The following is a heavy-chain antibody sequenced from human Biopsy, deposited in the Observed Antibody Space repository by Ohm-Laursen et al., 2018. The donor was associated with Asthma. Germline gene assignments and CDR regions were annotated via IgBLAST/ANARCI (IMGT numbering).Heavy chain of an antibody. D-gene: IGHD3-10*01. Sequence: GASVKVSCKTSGYTFNSAGTTWARQAPGQGLEWMGWISVYNGNTKVAQELQDRVTMITDTSTSTAYMELRSLRSDDTAVYFCARAVDYSHYYGIDVWGQGTTVTVS. J-gene: IGHJ6*02. CDR2: ISVYNGNT. CDR3: ARAVDYSHYYGIDV. CDR1: GYTFNSAG. V-gene: IGHV1-18*01.